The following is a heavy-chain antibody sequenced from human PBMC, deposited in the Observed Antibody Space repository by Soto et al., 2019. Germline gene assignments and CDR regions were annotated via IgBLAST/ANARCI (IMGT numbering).Heavy chain of an antibody. CDR1: GGSISSGDYY. Sequence: SETLSLTCTVSGGSISSGDYYWSWIRQPPGKGLEWIGYIYYSGSTYYNPSLKSRVTISVDTSKNQFSLKLSSVTAADTAVYYCARQGGKVGSDYWGQGTLVTVSS. J-gene: IGHJ4*02. CDR3: ARQGGKVGSDY. D-gene: IGHD1-26*01. CDR2: IYYSGST. V-gene: IGHV4-30-4*01.